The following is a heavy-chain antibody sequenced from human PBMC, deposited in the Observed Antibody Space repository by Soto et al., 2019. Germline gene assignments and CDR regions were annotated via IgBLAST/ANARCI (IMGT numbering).Heavy chain of an antibody. CDR2: IRSEAYGGTT. V-gene: IGHV3-49*03. D-gene: IGHD3-22*01. CDR1: VFSFGDFA. Sequence: WSLRLSCTTSVFSFGDFAMSWLRQAPGKGLEWVGFIRSEAYGGTTEFAASVKGRFTISRDDSKSIAYLQMNSLKTEDTAVYYCTRDGEYYYDTSGPYNWLDLWGQGTLVTVSS. CDR3: TRDGEYYYDTSGPYNWLDL. J-gene: IGHJ5*02.